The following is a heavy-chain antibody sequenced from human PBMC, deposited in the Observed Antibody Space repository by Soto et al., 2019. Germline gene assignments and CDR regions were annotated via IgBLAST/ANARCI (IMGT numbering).Heavy chain of an antibody. CDR1: GYAFTSYY. J-gene: IGHJ4*02. CDR3: ARARALNPLFDY. CDR2: INPSGGST. V-gene: IGHV1-46*01. Sequence: ASVKVSCKASGYAFTSYYMHWVRQAPGQGLEWMGIINPSGGSTSYSQKFQGRVTMTRDTSTRTVYLELSSRRSEDTAVYYCARARALNPLFDYWGQGTLVTVSS. D-gene: IGHD3-10*01.